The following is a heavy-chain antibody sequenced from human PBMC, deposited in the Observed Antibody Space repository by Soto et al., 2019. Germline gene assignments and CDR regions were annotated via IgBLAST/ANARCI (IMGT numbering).Heavy chain of an antibody. J-gene: IGHJ5*02. CDR2: IYTSGST. CDR1: GGSISSYY. CDR3: AREPANYDILTGYYNNWFDP. V-gene: IGHV4-4*07. Sequence: PSETLSLTCTVSGGSISSYYWSWIRQPAGKGLEWIGRIYTSGSTNYNPSLKSRVTMSVDTSKNQFSLKLSSVTAADTAVYYCAREPANYDILTGYYNNWFDPWGQGTLVTVSS. D-gene: IGHD3-9*01.